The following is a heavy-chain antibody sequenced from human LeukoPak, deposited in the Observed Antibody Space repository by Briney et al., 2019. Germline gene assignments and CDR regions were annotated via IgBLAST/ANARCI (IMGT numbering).Heavy chain of an antibody. J-gene: IGHJ4*02. Sequence: SETLSLTCTVSGGSISSYYWSWIRQPPGKGLEWIGEINHSGSTYYNPSLKSRVTISVDTSKNQFSLKLSSVTAADTAVYYCARLFYGDPGWYFDYWGQGTLVTVSS. CDR3: ARLFYGDPGWYFDY. CDR1: GGSISSYY. CDR2: INHSGST. D-gene: IGHD4-17*01. V-gene: IGHV4-34*01.